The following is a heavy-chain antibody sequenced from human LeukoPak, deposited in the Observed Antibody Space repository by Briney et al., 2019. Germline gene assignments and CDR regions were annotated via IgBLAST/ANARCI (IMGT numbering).Heavy chain of an antibody. CDR3: ASPALGQVTMKP. J-gene: IGHJ5*02. CDR1: GFTFSSYS. Sequence: GGSLRLSCAASGFTFSSYSMHWVRQAPGKGLEWVSSISDSSSYIYYADSVKGRFTISRDNAKNSLYLRMNSLRAEDTAMYYCASPALGQVTMKPWGQGSLVTVSS. D-gene: IGHD3-22*01. V-gene: IGHV3-21*01. CDR2: ISDSSSYI.